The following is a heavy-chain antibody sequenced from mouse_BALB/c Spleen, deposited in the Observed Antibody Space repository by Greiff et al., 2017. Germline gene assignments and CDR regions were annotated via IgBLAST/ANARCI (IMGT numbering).Heavy chain of an antibody. D-gene: IGHD2-13*01. V-gene: IGHV5-4*02. Sequence: EVKLMESGGGLVKPGGSLKLSCAASGFTFSDYYMYWVRQTPEKRLEWVATISDGGSYTYYPDSVKGRFTISRDNAKNNLYLQMSSLKSEDTAMYYCERDDYGDYGYAMDYWGQGTSVTVSS. CDR2: ISDGGSYT. CDR1: GFTFSDYY. J-gene: IGHJ4*01. CDR3: ERDDYGDYGYAMDY.